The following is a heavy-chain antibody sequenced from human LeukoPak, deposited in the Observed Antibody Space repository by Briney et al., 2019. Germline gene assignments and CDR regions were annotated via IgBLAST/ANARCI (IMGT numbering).Heavy chain of an antibody. V-gene: IGHV3-11*01. D-gene: IGHD3-10*01. J-gene: IGHJ4*02. CDR2: ISSGGDTK. Sequence: PGGSLRLSCAASEFVFSDYYMSWVRQAPGKGLEWVSYISSGGDTKYYADSVKGRFTISRDNAKNSLYLQMNNLRDEDTAVYYCAREMGGDYGSGTFFDLWGQGNMVTVSS. CDR3: AREMGGDYGSGTFFDL. CDR1: EFVFSDYY.